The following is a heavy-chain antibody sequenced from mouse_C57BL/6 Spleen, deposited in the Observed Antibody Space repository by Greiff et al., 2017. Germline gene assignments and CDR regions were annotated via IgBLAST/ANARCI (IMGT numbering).Heavy chain of an antibody. CDR2: IYPGDGDT. Sequence: VKLMESGPELVKPGASVKISCKASGYAFSSSWMNWVKQRPGKGLEWIGRIYPGDGDTNYNGKFKGKATLTADKSSSTAYMQLSSLTSEDSAVYFCARRYYDYYFDYWGQGTTLTVSS. CDR3: ARRYYDYYFDY. J-gene: IGHJ2*01. CDR1: GYAFSSSW. D-gene: IGHD2-4*01. V-gene: IGHV1-82*01.